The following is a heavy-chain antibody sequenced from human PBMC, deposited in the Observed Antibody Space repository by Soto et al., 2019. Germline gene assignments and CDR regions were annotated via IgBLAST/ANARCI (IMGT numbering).Heavy chain of an antibody. V-gene: IGHV4-39*01. CDR3: ARGISSLCTSGFCYGNWFDP. CDR2: VYYSEGT. CDR1: GGSISSTSYY. D-gene: IGHD2-8*01. Sequence: SETLSLTCTVSGGSISSTSYYWGWIRQPPGKGLEWIGNVYYSEGTYYNPSLKSRVTISVDTSKNQFSLNLTSVTAADTAIYYCARGISSLCTSGFCYGNWFDPWGQGTLVTVS. J-gene: IGHJ5*02.